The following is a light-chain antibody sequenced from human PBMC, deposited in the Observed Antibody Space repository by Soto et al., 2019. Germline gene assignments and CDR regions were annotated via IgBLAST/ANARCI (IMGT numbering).Light chain of an antibody. J-gene: IGKJ4*02. CDR3: QQSMTFPLT. CDR1: QGISSY. Sequence: DIQMTQSPSSVSSSVGDRVTITCRASQGISSYLAWYQQKPGRAPKLLITAASSLQSGVPSRFSGSGSGTDFTLTISSLQPEDCATYYGQQSMTFPLTFGGGTKVEI. V-gene: IGKV1-12*01. CDR2: AAS.